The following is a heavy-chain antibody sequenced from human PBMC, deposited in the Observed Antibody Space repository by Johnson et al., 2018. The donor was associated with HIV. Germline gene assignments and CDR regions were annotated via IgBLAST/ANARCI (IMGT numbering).Heavy chain of an antibody. Sequence: QVQLVESGGGVVQPGRSLRLSCAASGFSFSNYAMHWVRQAPGKGLEWVAVISYDGSNKYYADSVKGRFTISRDNSKNTLYLQMNSLRAGDSAGYYCARVGGSWMLDAFDIWGQGTVVTVSS. D-gene: IGHD3-10*01. CDR2: ISYDGSNK. J-gene: IGHJ3*02. CDR3: ARVGGSWMLDAFDI. CDR1: GFSFSNYA. V-gene: IGHV3-30*04.